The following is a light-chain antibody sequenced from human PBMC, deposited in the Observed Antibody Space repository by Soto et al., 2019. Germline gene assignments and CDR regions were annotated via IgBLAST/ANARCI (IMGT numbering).Light chain of an antibody. CDR1: NSNIGTNT. J-gene: IGLJ3*02. Sequence: QSVLTQPPSASGTPGQRVAMSCSGSNSNIGTNTVNWYRQLPGTAPKLLIFANDQRPSGVPDRLSGSKSGTSASLAISGLQSADEADYYCAAWDDSLNAGVFGGGTQLTVL. CDR2: AND. CDR3: AAWDDSLNAGV. V-gene: IGLV1-44*01.